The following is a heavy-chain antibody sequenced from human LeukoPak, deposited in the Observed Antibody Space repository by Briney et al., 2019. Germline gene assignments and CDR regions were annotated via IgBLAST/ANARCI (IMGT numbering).Heavy chain of an antibody. J-gene: IGHJ4*02. CDR1: GFTFSNYG. Sequence: GRSLTLSCAASGFTFSNYGRHWVRQAPGKGLEWVAVIYDDGSKEYFADSVKGRFTISRDNSKNTVVLQMNRLRVEDTAVFYCARDFKSGYVDSWGQGTLVSVSS. CDR2: IYDDGSKE. V-gene: IGHV3-33*01. CDR3: ARDFKSGYVDS. D-gene: IGHD3-3*01.